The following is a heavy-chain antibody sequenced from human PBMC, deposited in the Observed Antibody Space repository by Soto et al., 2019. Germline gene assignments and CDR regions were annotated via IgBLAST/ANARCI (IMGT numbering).Heavy chain of an antibody. D-gene: IGHD3-3*01. Sequence: ETLSLTCTVSGGSINNDNYYWGWIRQPPGKGLEWIGIIFYNGFTYYSPSLKSRITISVDTSKNQFSLRLTSVTAADTAVYYCARQDDFWSGSGWFDPWGQGTLVTVSS. J-gene: IGHJ5*02. CDR2: IFYNGFT. CDR3: ARQDDFWSGSGWFDP. V-gene: IGHV4-39*01. CDR1: GGSINNDNYY.